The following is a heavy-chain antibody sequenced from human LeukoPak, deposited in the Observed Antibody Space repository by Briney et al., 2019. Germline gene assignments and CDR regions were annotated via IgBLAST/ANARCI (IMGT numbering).Heavy chain of an antibody. J-gene: IGHJ6*02. V-gene: IGHV3-48*01. CDR3: ARGPYSSGWTDYGMDV. D-gene: IGHD6-19*01. CDR1: GFTFSSHS. Sequence: GGSLRLSCAASGFTFSSHSMNWVRQAPGKGLEWVSYISSSSSTIYYADSVKGRFTISRDNAKNSLYLQMNSLRAEDTAVYYCARGPYSSGWTDYGMDVWGQGTTVTVSS. CDR2: ISSSSSTI.